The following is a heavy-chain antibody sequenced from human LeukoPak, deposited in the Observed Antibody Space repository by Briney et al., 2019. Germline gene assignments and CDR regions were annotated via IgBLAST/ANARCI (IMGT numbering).Heavy chain of an antibody. CDR2: IYYSGST. Sequence: SETLSLTCTVSGGSISSYYWSWIRQPPGKGLEWIGYIYYSGSTNYNPSLKSRVTISVDTSKNQFSLKLSSVTAADTAVYYCARLPRTYFYDSSAYYSYRRRPPMDVWGKGTPVTISS. CDR3: ARLPRTYFYDSSAYYSYRRRPPMDV. CDR1: GGSISSYY. D-gene: IGHD3-22*01. J-gene: IGHJ6*03. V-gene: IGHV4-59*12.